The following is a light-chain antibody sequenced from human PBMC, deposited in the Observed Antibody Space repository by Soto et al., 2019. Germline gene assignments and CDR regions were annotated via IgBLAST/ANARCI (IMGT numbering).Light chain of an antibody. CDR3: LLSYSGTRV. J-gene: IGLJ3*02. V-gene: IGLV7-46*01. Sequence: QAVVTQEPSLTVSPGGTVTLTCGSSTGAVTSGLYPYWFQQKPGQAPRTLIYDTSNKHSWTPARFSGSLLGGKAALTLSAAQPEDEADYYCLLSYSGTRVFGGGTKVTVL. CDR2: DTS. CDR1: TGAVTSGLY.